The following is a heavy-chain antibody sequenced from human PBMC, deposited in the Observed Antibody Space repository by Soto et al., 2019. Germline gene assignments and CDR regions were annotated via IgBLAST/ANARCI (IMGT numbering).Heavy chain of an antibody. J-gene: IGHJ5*02. CDR3: SRRAQEGFDP. V-gene: IGHV4-39*01. CDR2: INYSGST. CDR1: GSSFGSSAYY. Sequence: PSETLSLTCGVSGSSFGSSAYYWGWIRQAPGKGLEWIGSINYSGSTYYNPSLKSRVTISVDTSRNQFSLKLSSVTAADTAFYYCSRRAQEGFDPWGQGTLVTVSS.